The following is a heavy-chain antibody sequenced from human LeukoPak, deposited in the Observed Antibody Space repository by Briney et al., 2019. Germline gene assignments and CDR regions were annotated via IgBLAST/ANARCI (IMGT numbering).Heavy chain of an antibody. J-gene: IGHJ4*02. D-gene: IGHD5-18*01. Sequence: ASVTVSCKTSGYSFNSHHVHWVRQAPGQGLEWMGINFFHDGSTSNTQKFQGRVTITRDTSASTAYMELSSLRSEDTAVYYCARVGGFKYSYGSDYFDYWGQGTLVTVSS. V-gene: IGHV1-46*02. CDR3: ARVGGFKYSYGSDYFDY. CDR1: GYSFNSHH. CDR2: NFFHDGST.